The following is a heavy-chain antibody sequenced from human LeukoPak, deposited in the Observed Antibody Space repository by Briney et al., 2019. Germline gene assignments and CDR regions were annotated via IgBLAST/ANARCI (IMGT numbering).Heavy chain of an antibody. Sequence: GGSLRLSCAASGFTVSSNYMSWVRQAPGKGLEWVSVIYSGGSTYYADSVKGRFTISRDNSKNTLYLQMNSLRAGDTAVYYCARDQGYGDYVVDWGQGTLVTVSS. CDR1: GFTVSSNY. CDR3: ARDQGYGDYVVD. J-gene: IGHJ4*02. CDR2: IYSGGST. D-gene: IGHD4-17*01. V-gene: IGHV3-66*01.